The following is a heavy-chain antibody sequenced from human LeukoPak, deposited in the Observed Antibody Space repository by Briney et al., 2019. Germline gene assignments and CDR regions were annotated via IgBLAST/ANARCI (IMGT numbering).Heavy chain of an antibody. CDR3: ARDLPTQPYYYDSSGYFP. CDR2: IYSDGTT. Sequence: GGSLRLSCAPSGFTVNNKYMTWVRQAPGKGLEWVSLIYSDGTTYYADSVKGRFTISRDNSKNMLYLQMNSLRAEDTAVYYCARDLPTQPYYYDSSGYFPWGQGTLVTVSS. D-gene: IGHD3-22*01. V-gene: IGHV3-66*01. J-gene: IGHJ5*02. CDR1: GFTVNNKY.